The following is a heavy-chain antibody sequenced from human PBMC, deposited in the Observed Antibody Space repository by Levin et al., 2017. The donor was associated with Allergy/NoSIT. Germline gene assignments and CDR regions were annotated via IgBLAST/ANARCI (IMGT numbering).Heavy chain of an antibody. CDR3: AKGWATYYFDS. CDR1: GFTFSTYG. J-gene: IGHJ4*02. Sequence: GESLKISCAASGFTFSTYGMHWVRQAPGQGLEWVALISNDGSNKYYADSVKGRFTISRDNSKNTLFLQMNSLRAEDTALYYCAKGWATYYFDSWGQGTLLTVSS. V-gene: IGHV3-30*18. D-gene: IGHD3-16*01. CDR2: ISNDGSNK.